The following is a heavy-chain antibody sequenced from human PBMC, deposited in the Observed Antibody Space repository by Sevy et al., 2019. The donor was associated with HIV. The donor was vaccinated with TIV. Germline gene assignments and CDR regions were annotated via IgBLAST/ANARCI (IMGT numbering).Heavy chain of an antibody. CDR2: IYYTGST. CDR3: ARLKSGIISAWFDP. J-gene: IGHJ5*02. D-gene: IGHD6-13*01. CDR1: GGSISSYY. V-gene: IGHV4-59*12. Sequence: SETLSLTCTVSGGSISSYYWSWIRQPPGKGLEWIGYIYYTGSTNYNPSLKCRVTISVDTSKNQFSLKLSSVTAADTAVYYCARLKSGIISAWFDPWGQGTLVTVSS.